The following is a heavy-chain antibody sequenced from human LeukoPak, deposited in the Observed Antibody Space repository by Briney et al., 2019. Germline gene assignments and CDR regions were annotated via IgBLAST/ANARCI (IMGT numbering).Heavy chain of an antibody. CDR2: ISYDGSNK. D-gene: IGHD2-15*01. Sequence: PGGSLRLSCAASGFTFSSYAMHWVRQAPGKGLEWVAVISYDGSNKYYADSVKGRFTISRDNSKNTLYLQMNSLRAEDTAVYYCASLVTDMDPTRGAFDYWGQGTLVTVSS. CDR3: ASLVTDMDPTRGAFDY. CDR1: GFTFSSYA. V-gene: IGHV3-30*04. J-gene: IGHJ4*02.